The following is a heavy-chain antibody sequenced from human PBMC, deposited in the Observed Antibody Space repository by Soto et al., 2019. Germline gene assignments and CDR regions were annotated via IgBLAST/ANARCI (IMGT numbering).Heavy chain of an antibody. CDR1: GFTFDDYG. Sequence: GGSLRLSCAASGFTFDDYGMSWVRQAPGKGLEWVSGINWNGGSTGYADSVKGRFTISRDNAKNSLYLQMNSLRAEDTALYHCARGLYYGDYDNEYFQHWGQGTLVTVSS. V-gene: IGHV3-20*01. D-gene: IGHD4-17*01. J-gene: IGHJ1*01. CDR2: INWNGGST. CDR3: ARGLYYGDYDNEYFQH.